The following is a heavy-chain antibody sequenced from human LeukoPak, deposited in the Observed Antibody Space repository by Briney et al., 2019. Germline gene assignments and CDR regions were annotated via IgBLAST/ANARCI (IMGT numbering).Heavy chain of an antibody. CDR1: GGSISSSSYY. V-gene: IGHV4-39*01. Sequence: PSETLSLTCTVSGGSISSSSYYWGWIRQPPGKGLEWIGSIYYSGSTYYNPSLKSRVTISVDTSKNQFSLKLSSVTAADTAVYYCARLFVVAGIYYFDYWGQGTLVTVSS. CDR2: IYYSGST. J-gene: IGHJ4*02. D-gene: IGHD6-19*01. CDR3: ARLFVVAGIYYFDY.